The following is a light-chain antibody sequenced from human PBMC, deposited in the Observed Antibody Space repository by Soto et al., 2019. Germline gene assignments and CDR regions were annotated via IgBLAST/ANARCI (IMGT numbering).Light chain of an antibody. J-gene: IGKJ4*01. V-gene: IGKV1-39*01. CDR2: AAS. CDR1: QSISNF. CDR3: QQYYNSVLT. Sequence: DIQMTQSPSSLSASLGDRVTITCRASQSISNFLNWVQHKPGNAPKVLISAASTLQSGVPPRFSGSGSGTDFTLTISSLQPEDSASYYCQQYYNSVLTFGGGTKVEIK.